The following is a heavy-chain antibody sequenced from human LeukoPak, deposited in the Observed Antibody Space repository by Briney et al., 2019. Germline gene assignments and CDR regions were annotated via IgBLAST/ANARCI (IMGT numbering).Heavy chain of an antibody. CDR3: AREDIRLDYFDY. CDR1: GFTFNGYE. CDR2: ITYSGTTV. Sequence: GGSLRLSCAASGFTFNGYEMNWVRQAPGKGLEWVSSITYSGTTVYYADSVKARFTISRDNAKNSLYLQMNSLRAEDTAVYYCAREDIRLDYFDYWGQGTLVTVSS. V-gene: IGHV3-48*03. D-gene: IGHD6-19*01. J-gene: IGHJ4*02.